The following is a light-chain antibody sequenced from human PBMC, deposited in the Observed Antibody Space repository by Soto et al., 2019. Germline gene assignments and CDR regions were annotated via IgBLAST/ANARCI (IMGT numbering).Light chain of an antibody. Sequence: DIQMTQSPSSLSPSVGDRVTITCRASQSISYYLNWYQQKPGKAPKLLIYAASSLEGGVPSRFSGSGSGTDITLTISSLQPEDSATYYCQHSYNNPTFGQGTKVEIK. CDR1: QSISYY. CDR2: AAS. V-gene: IGKV1-39*01. J-gene: IGKJ1*01. CDR3: QHSYNNPT.